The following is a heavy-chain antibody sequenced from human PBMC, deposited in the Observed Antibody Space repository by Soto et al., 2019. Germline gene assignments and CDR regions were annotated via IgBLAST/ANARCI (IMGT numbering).Heavy chain of an antibody. D-gene: IGHD3-10*01. CDR1: GDSVSSNSGA. CDR2: TFYRSKWYN. J-gene: IGHJ5*02. V-gene: IGHV6-1*01. CDR3: ARGNYAWENSYGLNWFDP. Sequence: SQTLSLTCAISGDSVSSNSGAWNWIRQSPSRGLEWLGRTFYRSKWYNDYSRSVESRITTTPDTSKNRFSLHRRSVTPHDTAVYYCARGNYAWENSYGLNWFDPGARGTLVTVSS.